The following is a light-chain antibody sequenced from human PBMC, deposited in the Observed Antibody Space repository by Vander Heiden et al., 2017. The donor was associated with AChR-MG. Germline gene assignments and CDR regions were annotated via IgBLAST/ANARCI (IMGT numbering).Light chain of an antibody. V-gene: IGKV3-11*01. CDR2: DVS. CDR1: ESVRNY. Sequence: EIALTQPPATLSLSPGERPTLHCRASESVRNYLAWYQQKPGQSPRLLMYDVSNRATGIPARFSGSGSGTDFTLTINSLEPEDFAVYYCQQCSSWPFTFGPGTTVDIK. CDR3: QQCSSWPFT. J-gene: IGKJ3*01.